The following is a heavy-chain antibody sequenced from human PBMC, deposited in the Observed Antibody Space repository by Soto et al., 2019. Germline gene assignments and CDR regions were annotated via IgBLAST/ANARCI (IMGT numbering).Heavy chain of an antibody. J-gene: IGHJ4*02. CDR3: ARGESWGTVTTFDY. CDR1: GGSISSGGYY. D-gene: IGHD4-17*01. Sequence: QVQLQESGPGLVKPSQTLSLTCTVSGGSISSGGYYWSWIRQHPGKGLEWIGYIYYSGSPYYNPSLKSRVTISVDTSKNQFSLKLSSVTAADTAVYYCARGESWGTVTTFDYWGQGTLVTVSS. CDR2: IYYSGSP. V-gene: IGHV4-31*03.